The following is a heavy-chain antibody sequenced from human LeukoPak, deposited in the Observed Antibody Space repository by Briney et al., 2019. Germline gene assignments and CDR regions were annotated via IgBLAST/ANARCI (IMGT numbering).Heavy chain of an antibody. CDR3: ARGGYGLWSGLSTTNWFDP. V-gene: IGHV4-59*01. J-gene: IGHJ5*02. CDR2: IYYSGST. D-gene: IGHD3-3*01. CDR1: GGSISSYY. Sequence: PSETLSLTCTVSGGSISSYYWSWIRQPPGKGLEWIGYIYYSGSTNYNPSLKSRVTISVDTSKNQFSLKLSSVTAADTAVYYCARGGYGLWSGLSTTNWFDPWGQGTLVTVSS.